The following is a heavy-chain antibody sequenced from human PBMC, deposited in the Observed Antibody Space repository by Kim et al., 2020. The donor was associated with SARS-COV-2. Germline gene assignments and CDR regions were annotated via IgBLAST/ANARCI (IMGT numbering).Heavy chain of an antibody. CDR2: ISYDGSNK. D-gene: IGHD3-10*01. CDR3: ARDRKGRGVIPNWYFDL. CDR1: GFTFISYS. J-gene: IGHJ2*01. V-gene: IGHV3-30*04. Sequence: GGSLRLSCAASGFTFISYSMHWVRQAPGKGLEWVAVISYDGSNKYYADSVKGRFNISRDNSKNTLYLQMNSLRAEDTAVYYCARDRKGRGVIPNWYFDLWGRGTLVPLSS.